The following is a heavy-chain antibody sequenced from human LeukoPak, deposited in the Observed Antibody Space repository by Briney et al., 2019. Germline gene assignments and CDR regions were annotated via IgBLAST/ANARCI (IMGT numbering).Heavy chain of an antibody. V-gene: IGHV3-7*01. J-gene: IGHJ4*02. CDR1: GFTFSSYW. CDR3: ATSEDTAAGPY. D-gene: IGHD6-13*01. CDR2: IKYDGGLA. Sequence: PGGSLRLSCAASGFTFSSYWMTWVRQAPGKGLECVANIKYDGGLAFYLDSVKGRFTISRDNANDSLFLQMNSLRAEDTALYYCATSEDTAAGPYWGQGTLVIVSS.